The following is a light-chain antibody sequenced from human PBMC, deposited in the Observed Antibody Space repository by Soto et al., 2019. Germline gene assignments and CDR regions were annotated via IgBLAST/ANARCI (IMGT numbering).Light chain of an antibody. CDR1: QSVSSSY. CDR3: QQYGSSPPT. J-gene: IGKJ1*01. CDR2: GAS. Sequence: ILVTQSPCTLSLSPGVRATLSCRASQSVSSSYLAWYQQKPGQAPRLLIYGASSRAAGIPDRFSGSGSGTDFTLTISRLEPEDFAVYYCQQYGSSPPTFGQGTKVDIK. V-gene: IGKV3-20*01.